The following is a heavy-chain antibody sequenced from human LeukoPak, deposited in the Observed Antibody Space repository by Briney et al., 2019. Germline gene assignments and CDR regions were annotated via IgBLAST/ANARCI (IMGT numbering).Heavy chain of an antibody. D-gene: IGHD5-24*01. J-gene: IGHJ5*02. CDR3: ARESLTWLQSRTSWFDP. Sequence: SETLSLTCTVSGGSISSSTYFWGWIRQPPGKGLEWIGTIYYSGSTYYNPSLKSRVTISVDSSMNQFSLRLSSVTAADTAVYYCARESLTWLQSRTSWFDPWGQGTLVTVSS. CDR1: GGSISSSTYF. V-gene: IGHV4-39*07. CDR2: IYYSGST.